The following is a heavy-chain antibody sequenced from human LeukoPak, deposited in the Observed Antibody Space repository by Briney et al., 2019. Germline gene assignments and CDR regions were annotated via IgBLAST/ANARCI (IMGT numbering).Heavy chain of an antibody. CDR2: ISGSGGST. D-gene: IGHD3-16*01. V-gene: IGHV3-23*01. Sequence: GGSLRLSCAASGFTFSSYAMSWVRQAPGKGLEWVSAISGSGGSTYYADSVKGRFTISRDNSKNTLYLQMNSLRAEDTAVYYCARDRMITSRKYGMDVWGQGTTVTVSS. J-gene: IGHJ6*02. CDR3: ARDRMITSRKYGMDV. CDR1: GFTFSSYA.